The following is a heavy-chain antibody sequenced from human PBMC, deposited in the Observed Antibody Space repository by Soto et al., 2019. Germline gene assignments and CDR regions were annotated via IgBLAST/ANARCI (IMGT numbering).Heavy chain of an antibody. CDR3: ASVNSAWLRSNLLSY. D-gene: IGHD5-12*01. Sequence: EVQLVESGGGLVQPGGSLRLSCAASGFTVSSNYMSWVRQAPGKGLEWVSVIYSGGSTYYADSVKGRFTISRDNSKNTLYLQMNSLRAEDTAVYYCASVNSAWLRSNLLSYWGQGTLVTVSS. CDR1: GFTVSSNY. CDR2: IYSGGST. J-gene: IGHJ4*02. V-gene: IGHV3-66*01.